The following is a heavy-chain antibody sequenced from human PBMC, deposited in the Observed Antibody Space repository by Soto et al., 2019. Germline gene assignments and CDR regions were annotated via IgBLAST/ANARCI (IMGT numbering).Heavy chain of an antibody. J-gene: IGHJ6*02. CDR3: ARVETYYDFWSGYYTGNVYGMDG. V-gene: IGHV3-21*01. Sequence: PGGSLRLSCAASGFTFSSYSMNWVRQAPGKGLEWVSSISSSSSYIYYADSVKGRFTISRDNAKNSLYLQMNSLRAEDTDVYYCARVETYYDFWSGYYTGNVYGMDGWGQRTTVTVSS. CDR1: GFTFSSYS. CDR2: ISSSSSYI. D-gene: IGHD3-3*01.